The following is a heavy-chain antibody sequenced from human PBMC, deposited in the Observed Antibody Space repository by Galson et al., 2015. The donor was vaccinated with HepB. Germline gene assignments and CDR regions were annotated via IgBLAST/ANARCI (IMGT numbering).Heavy chain of an antibody. CDR2: INSDGSST. D-gene: IGHD3-10*01. CDR3: ARTPGTYGSGSYDDYYYGMDV. Sequence: SLRLSCAASGFTFSSYWMHWVRQAPGKGLVWVSRINSDGSSTSYADSVKGRFTISRDNAKNTLYLQMNSLRAEDTAVYYCARTPGTYGSGSYDDYYYGMDVWGQGTTVTVSS. V-gene: IGHV3-74*01. J-gene: IGHJ6*02. CDR1: GFTFSSYW.